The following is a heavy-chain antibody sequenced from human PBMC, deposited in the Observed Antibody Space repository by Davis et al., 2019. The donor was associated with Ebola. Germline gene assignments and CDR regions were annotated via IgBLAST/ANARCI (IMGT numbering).Heavy chain of an antibody. V-gene: IGHV4-30-2*01. D-gene: IGHD3-22*01. Sequence: PSETLSLTCAVSGGSISSGGYSWSWIRQPPGKGLEWIGYIYHSGSTYYNPSLKSRVTISVDRSKNQFSLKLSSVTAADTAVYYCARADRGYYDSSGYRGGFDYWGQGTLVTVSS. CDR2: IYHSGST. CDR1: GGSISSGGYS. CDR3: ARADRGYYDSSGYRGGFDY. J-gene: IGHJ4*02.